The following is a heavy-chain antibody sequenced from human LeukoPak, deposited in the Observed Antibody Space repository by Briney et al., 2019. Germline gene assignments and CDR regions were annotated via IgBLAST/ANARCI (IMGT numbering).Heavy chain of an antibody. D-gene: IGHD6-19*01. CDR1: GYTFTSYD. CDR3: ARVPEQWLVGLWFDH. CDR2: MNPNSGNT. Sequence: ASVKVSCKASGYTFTSYDINWVRQATGQGLEWMGWMNPNSGNTGYAQKFQGRVTMTRNTSISTAYMELSSLRSEDTAVYYCARVPEQWLVGLWFDHWGQGTLVTVSS. J-gene: IGHJ5*02. V-gene: IGHV1-8*01.